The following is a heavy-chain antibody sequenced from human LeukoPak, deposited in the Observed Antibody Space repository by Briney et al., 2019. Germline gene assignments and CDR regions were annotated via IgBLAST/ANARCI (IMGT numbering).Heavy chain of an antibody. Sequence: EESLKISCKGSGHTFSSHWIGWVRQMPGKGLEWMGIIYPGDSDTRYSPSFQGQVTISADKSISTAYLQWSSLKASDTAIYYCARKGPIAYSSGWYALDYFDYWGQGTLVTVSS. CDR3: ARKGPIAYSSGWYALDYFDY. D-gene: IGHD6-19*01. J-gene: IGHJ4*02. CDR2: IYPGDSDT. V-gene: IGHV5-51*01. CDR1: GHTFSSHW.